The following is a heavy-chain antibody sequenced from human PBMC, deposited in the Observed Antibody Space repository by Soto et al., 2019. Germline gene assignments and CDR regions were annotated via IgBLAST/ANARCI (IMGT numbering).Heavy chain of an antibody. CDR2: IDPSDSYT. D-gene: IGHD6-13*01. J-gene: IGHJ3*02. CDR1: GYSFTSYW. Sequence: PGESLKISCNGSGYSFTSYWISWVRQMPGKGLEWMGRIDPSDSYTNYSPSFQGHVTISADKSISTAYLQWSSLKASDTAMYYCARQSWGSSWFNDAFDIWGQGTMVTVSS. CDR3: ARQSWGSSWFNDAFDI. V-gene: IGHV5-10-1*01.